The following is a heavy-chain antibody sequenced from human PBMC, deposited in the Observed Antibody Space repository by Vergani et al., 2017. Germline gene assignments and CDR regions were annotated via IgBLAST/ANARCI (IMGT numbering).Heavy chain of an antibody. CDR1: GGSFSGYY. J-gene: IGHJ5*02. CDR2: INHSGST. D-gene: IGHD2-2*03. CDR3: ARGRFGYCSSTSCSRGWFDP. Sequence: QVQLQESGPGLLKPSETLSLTCAVYGGSFSGYYWSWIRQPPGKGLEWIGEINHSGSTNYNPSLKSRVTISVDTSKNQFSLKLSSVTAADTAVYYCARGRFGYCSSTSCSRGWFDPWGQGTLVTVSS. V-gene: IGHV4-34*01.